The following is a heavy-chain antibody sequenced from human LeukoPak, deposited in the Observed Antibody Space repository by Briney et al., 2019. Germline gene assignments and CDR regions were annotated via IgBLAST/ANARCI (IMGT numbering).Heavy chain of an antibody. V-gene: IGHV3-7*03. Sequence: GGSLRLSCAASGFTFSSHWMSWVRQAPGKGLEWVANIKQDGSEKYYVDSVKGRFTISRDNAKNSLCLQMNSLRAEDTAVYYCARYGSDYYDSSGYSDAFDIWGQGTMVTVSS. J-gene: IGHJ3*02. D-gene: IGHD3-22*01. CDR2: IKQDGSEK. CDR3: ARYGSDYYDSSGYSDAFDI. CDR1: GFTFSSHW.